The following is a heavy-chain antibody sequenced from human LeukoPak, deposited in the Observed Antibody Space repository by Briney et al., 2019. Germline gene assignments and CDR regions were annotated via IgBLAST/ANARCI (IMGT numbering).Heavy chain of an antibody. CDR3: ARDGGWSSTSCYVS. J-gene: IGHJ4*02. D-gene: IGHD2-2*01. V-gene: IGHV3-21*01. CDR1: GFTFSSYS. CDR2: ISSSSSYI. Sequence: GGSLRLSCAASGFTFSSYSKDWVRQAPGKGLEWVSSISSSSSYIYYADSVKGRFTISRDNAKNSLYLQMNSLRAEDTAVYYCARDGGWSSTSCYVSWGQGTLVTVSS.